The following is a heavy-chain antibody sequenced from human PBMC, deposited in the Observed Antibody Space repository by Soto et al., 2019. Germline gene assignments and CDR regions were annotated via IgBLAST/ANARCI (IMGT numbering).Heavy chain of an antibody. V-gene: IGHV2-5*02. CDR2: IYWDDSK. J-gene: IGHJ4*02. Sequence: QITLKESGPTLVKPTETLTLTCTFSGFSLNTRDLGVGWIRQPPGKALEWLAIIYWDDSKNYSPSLKSRLTITKDTSKNHVVHTVTDMDPVDTATYYCAQKSPGYFDYWGQGTLVTVSS. CDR3: AQKSPGYFDY. CDR1: GFSLNTRDLG.